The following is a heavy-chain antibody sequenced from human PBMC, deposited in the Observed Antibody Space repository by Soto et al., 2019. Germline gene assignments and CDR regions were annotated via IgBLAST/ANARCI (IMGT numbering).Heavy chain of an antibody. CDR3: ARGGSDDFWSGPNWFDP. CDR1: GGSISSGGYY. V-gene: IGHV4-31*03. Sequence: SETLSLTCTVSGGSISSGGYYWSWIRQHPGKGLEWIGYIYYSGSTYYNPSLKSRVTISVDTSKNQFSLKLSSVTAADTAVYYCARGGSDDFWSGPNWFDPWGQGTLVTVSS. D-gene: IGHD3-3*01. CDR2: IYYSGST. J-gene: IGHJ5*02.